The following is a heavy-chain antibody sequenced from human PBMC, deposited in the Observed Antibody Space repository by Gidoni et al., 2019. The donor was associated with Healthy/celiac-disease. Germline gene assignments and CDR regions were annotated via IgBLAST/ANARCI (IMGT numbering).Heavy chain of an antibody. V-gene: IGHV3-23*01. D-gene: IGHD5-18*01. CDR3: AKALSHTGWFDP. CDR1: GFTFRSYA. J-gene: IGHJ5*02. Sequence: EVQLLESGGGLVQPGGSLRTSCAASGFTFRSYAMSWVRQAPGTGLEWVAAISGSGGSTYYADSVKGRFTISRDNSKNTLYLQMNSLRAEDTAVYYCAKALSHTGWFDPWGQGTLVTVSS. CDR2: ISGSGGST.